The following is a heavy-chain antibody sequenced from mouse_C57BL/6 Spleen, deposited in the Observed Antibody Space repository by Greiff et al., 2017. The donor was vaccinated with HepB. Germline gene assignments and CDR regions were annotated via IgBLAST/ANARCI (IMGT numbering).Heavy chain of an antibody. V-gene: IGHV1-81*01. J-gene: IGHJ2*01. D-gene: IGHD2-4*01. Sequence: VKVVESGAELARPGASVKLSCKASGYTFTSYGISWVKQRTGQGLEWIGEIYPRSGNTYYNEKFKGKATLTADKSSSTAYMELRSLTSEDSAVYFCARRGDYDGGYFDYWGQGTTLTVSS. CDR2: IYPRSGNT. CDR1: GYTFTSYG. CDR3: ARRGDYDGGYFDY.